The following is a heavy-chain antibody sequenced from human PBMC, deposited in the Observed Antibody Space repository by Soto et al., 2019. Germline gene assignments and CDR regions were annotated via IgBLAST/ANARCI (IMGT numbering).Heavy chain of an antibody. CDR2: IYYSGGT. Sequence: PSETLSLTCTVSGGSISSSSYFWGWIRQPPGKGLEWIGSIYYSGGTYYNPSLKSRVTISVDTSKNQFSLKLSSVTAADTAVYYCASLNILTGYYLDPWGQGTLVTVSA. J-gene: IGHJ5*02. V-gene: IGHV4-39*01. D-gene: IGHD3-9*01. CDR3: ASLNILTGYYLDP. CDR1: GGSISSSSYF.